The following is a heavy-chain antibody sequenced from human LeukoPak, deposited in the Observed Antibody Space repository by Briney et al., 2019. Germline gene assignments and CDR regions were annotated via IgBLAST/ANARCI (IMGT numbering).Heavy chain of an antibody. Sequence: GASVKVSCKVSGSTLTDLSVHWVRQAPGGGLEWLGGFDPEDGGTLYTEKFKGRLTMTEDTSTDTAYMELTSLRSDDTAVYYCVTVDLFGDLYYFYMDVWGGGTTVIVSS. D-gene: IGHD3-3*01. CDR1: GSTLTDLS. CDR3: VTVDLFGDLYYFYMDV. V-gene: IGHV1-24*01. CDR2: FDPEDGGT. J-gene: IGHJ6*03.